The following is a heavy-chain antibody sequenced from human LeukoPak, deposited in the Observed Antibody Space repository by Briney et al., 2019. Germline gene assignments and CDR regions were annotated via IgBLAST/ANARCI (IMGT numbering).Heavy chain of an antibody. CDR1: GFTFSSYW. CDR3: ARGPSRPYCSRGSCYCDY. J-gene: IGHJ4*02. CDR2: INSDGSST. D-gene: IGHD2-15*01. Sequence: GGSLRLSCAASGFTFSSYWMHWVRQAPGKGLVWVSRINSDGSSTSYADSVKGRFTISRDNAKNTLYLQMNSLRAEDTAVYYCARGPSRPYCSRGSCYCDYWGQGTLVTVSS. V-gene: IGHV3-74*01.